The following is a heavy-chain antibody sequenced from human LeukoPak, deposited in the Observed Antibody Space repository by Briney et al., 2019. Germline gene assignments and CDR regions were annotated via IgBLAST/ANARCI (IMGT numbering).Heavy chain of an antibody. V-gene: IGHV4-34*01. Sequence: SETLSLTCAVYGGSFSGYYWSWICQPPGKELEWIGEINHSGSTNYNPSLKSRVTISVDTSKNQFSLKLSSVTAADTAVYYCARGRGYSYGPGGYYYYYMDVWGKGTTVTVSS. CDR1: GGSFSGYY. CDR3: ARGRGYSYGPGGYYYYYMDV. D-gene: IGHD5-18*01. CDR2: INHSGST. J-gene: IGHJ6*03.